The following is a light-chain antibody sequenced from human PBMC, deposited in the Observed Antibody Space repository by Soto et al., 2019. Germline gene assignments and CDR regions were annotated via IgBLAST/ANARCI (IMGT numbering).Light chain of an antibody. V-gene: IGKV3-15*01. CDR1: QSVSSN. CDR3: QQYNDWPSTWT. J-gene: IGKJ1*01. CDR2: GAS. Sequence: EIVMTQSPATLSVSPGDGATLSCRASQSVSSNLAWYQQKPGQAPRLLIYGASTRPTGIPARFSGSGSGTEFTLTISGLQSEDFAVYYCQQYNDWPSTWTFGQGTQLEMK.